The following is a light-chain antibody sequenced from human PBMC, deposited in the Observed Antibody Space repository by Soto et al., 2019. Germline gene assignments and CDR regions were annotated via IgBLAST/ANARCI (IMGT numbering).Light chain of an antibody. Sequence: DIQMTQSPSTLSASVGDRVTITCRVSQSIGSWLAWYQQKPGKAPKLLIYDASSLESGVPSRFSGSGSGTEFTLTISSLQPDDFATYYCQQYNSYPWTFGQGTKVDNK. CDR1: QSIGSW. V-gene: IGKV1-5*01. CDR2: DAS. CDR3: QQYNSYPWT. J-gene: IGKJ1*01.